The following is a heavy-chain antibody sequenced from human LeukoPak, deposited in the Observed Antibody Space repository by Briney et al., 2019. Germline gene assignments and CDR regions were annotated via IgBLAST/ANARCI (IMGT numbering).Heavy chain of an antibody. CDR3: AVKDGTSASFDY. Sequence: SETLSLTCTVSGAYINSGAQYWGWIRQHPEKGLEWMGYVYRTGDIYYSPSFQSRIVMSVDTSKNQFSLRLSPVTAADTAVYFGAVKDGTSASFDYWGQGILVTVST. J-gene: IGHJ4*01. V-gene: IGHV4-31*03. CDR2: VYRTGDI. D-gene: IGHD5-24*01. CDR1: GAYINSGAQY.